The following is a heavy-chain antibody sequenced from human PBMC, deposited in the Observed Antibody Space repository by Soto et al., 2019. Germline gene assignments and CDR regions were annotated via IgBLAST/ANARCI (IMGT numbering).Heavy chain of an antibody. J-gene: IGHJ4*02. CDR1: GGSFSGYY. CDR2: INHSGST. CDR3: ARDKITGLFDY. Sequence: QVQLQQWGAGLLKPSETLSLTCAVYGGSFSGYYWTWIRQPPGTGLEWIGEINHSGSTNYNPSLNNRVPQSVDTSKNQFSLKLTSVTAADTAVDYCARDKITGLFDYWGQGTLVTVSS. V-gene: IGHV4-34*01. D-gene: IGHD2-8*02.